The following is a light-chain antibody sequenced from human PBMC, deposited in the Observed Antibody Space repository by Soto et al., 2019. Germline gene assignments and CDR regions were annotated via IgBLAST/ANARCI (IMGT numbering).Light chain of an antibody. CDR1: QSISSSY. Sequence: EIVLTQSPGTLSLSPGDTATLSCRASQSISSSYLAWYQQKPGQSPRLLIYGTSGRATGIPDRFIGSGSGTDFTLTISILEPEDSAVYYCQQYVSSPFTFGPGTKVNSK. CDR3: QQYVSSPFT. J-gene: IGKJ3*01. V-gene: IGKV3-20*01. CDR2: GTS.